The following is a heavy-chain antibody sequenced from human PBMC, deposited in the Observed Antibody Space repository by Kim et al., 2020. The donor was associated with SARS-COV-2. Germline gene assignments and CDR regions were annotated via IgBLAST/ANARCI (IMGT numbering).Heavy chain of an antibody. J-gene: IGHJ6*02. V-gene: IGHV4-39*07. CDR2: IYYSGST. CDR1: GGSISSSSYY. CDR3: ARDSSSWDYYYYYYGMDV. Sequence: SQTLSLTCTVSGGSISSSSYYWGWIRQPPGKGLEWIGSIYYSGSTYYNPSLKSRVTISVDTSKNQFSLKLSSVTAADTAVYYCARDSSSWDYYYYYYGMDVWGQGTTVTVSS. D-gene: IGHD6-13*01.